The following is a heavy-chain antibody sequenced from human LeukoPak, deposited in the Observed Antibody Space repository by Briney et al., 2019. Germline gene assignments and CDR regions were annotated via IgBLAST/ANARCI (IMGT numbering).Heavy chain of an antibody. CDR2: TYYRSKWYN. CDR3: AREDYYETSGYSFDF. CDR1: GDSVSNNNAA. J-gene: IGHJ4*02. D-gene: IGHD3-22*01. V-gene: IGHV6-1*01. Sequence: SQTLSLTCAISGDSVSNNNAAWNWIRQSPSRGLEWLGRTYYRSKWYNDYALSVKSRITINPDTSKNHFSLQLNSVTPEDTAVYYCAREDYYETSGYSFDFWGQGNLVTVSS.